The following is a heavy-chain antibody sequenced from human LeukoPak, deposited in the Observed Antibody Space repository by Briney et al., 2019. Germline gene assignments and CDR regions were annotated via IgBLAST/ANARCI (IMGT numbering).Heavy chain of an antibody. Sequence: SVKVSCKASGGTFSSYAISWVRQAPGQGLEWMGGIIPIFGTANYAQKFQGRVTITTDESTSTAYMELSSLRSEDTAVYYCARARGANGFPYPGSDRSDISPTHYYYYYMDVWGKGTTVTVFS. V-gene: IGHV1-69*05. D-gene: IGHD5-12*01. CDR3: ARARGANGFPYPGSDRSDISPTHYYYYYMDV. J-gene: IGHJ6*03. CDR1: GGTFSSYA. CDR2: IIPIFGTA.